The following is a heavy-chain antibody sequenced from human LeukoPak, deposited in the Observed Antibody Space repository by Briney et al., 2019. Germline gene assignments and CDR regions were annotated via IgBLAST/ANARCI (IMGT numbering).Heavy chain of an antibody. Sequence: SETLSLTCTVSGGSISSYYWSWIRQPPGKGLEWIGYIYYSGNTDYNPSLKSRVTISVDTSKNQFSLKLSSVTAADTVVYYCASRNPQRVLDAFDIWGQGTMVTVSS. V-gene: IGHV4-59*08. J-gene: IGHJ3*02. D-gene: IGHD3-3*01. CDR1: GGSISSYY. CDR3: ASRNPQRVLDAFDI. CDR2: IYYSGNT.